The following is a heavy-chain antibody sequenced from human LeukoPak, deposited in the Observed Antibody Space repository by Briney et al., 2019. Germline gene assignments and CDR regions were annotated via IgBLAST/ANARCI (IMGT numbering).Heavy chain of an antibody. D-gene: IGHD3-22*01. CDR2: IYYSGST. CDR3: ASPVYYYDSSGYPRDAFDI. J-gene: IGHJ3*02. CDR1: GGSISSYY. V-gene: IGHV4-39*01. Sequence: SETLSLTCTVSGGSISSYYWGWIRQPPGKGLEWIGSIYYSGSTYYNPSLKSRVTISVDTSKNQFSLKLSSVTAADTAVYYCASPVYYYDSSGYPRDAFDIWGQGTMVTVSS.